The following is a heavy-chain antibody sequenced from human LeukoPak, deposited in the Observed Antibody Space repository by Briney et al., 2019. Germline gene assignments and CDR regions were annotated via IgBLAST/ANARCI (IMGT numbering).Heavy chain of an antibody. Sequence: GGSLRLSCAASGFTFSSYSMNWVRQAPGKGLEWVSYISSSSSTIYYADSVKGRFTISRDNSKNTPYLQMNSLRVEDTAVYYCARDYGSGSYRSLWDWGQGTLVTVSS. CDR3: ARDYGSGSYRSLWD. J-gene: IGHJ4*02. V-gene: IGHV3-48*01. D-gene: IGHD3-10*01. CDR2: ISSSSSTI. CDR1: GFTFSSYS.